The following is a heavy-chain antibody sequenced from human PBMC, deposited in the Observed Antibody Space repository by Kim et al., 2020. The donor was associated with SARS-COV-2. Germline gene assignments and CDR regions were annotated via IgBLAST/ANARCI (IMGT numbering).Heavy chain of an antibody. J-gene: IGHJ6*03. Sequence: ASVKVSCKASGYNFESNGIVWVRQAPGQGLEWIGWISTSDKKTYYAQSLQDRVTMTTDTSTTTVFLEVRGLISDDTAVYYCARVFGYYYFYMDVWGKGTTVIVS. V-gene: IGHV1-18*01. CDR1: GYNFESNG. CDR3: ARVFGYYYFYMDV. CDR2: ISTSDKKT. D-gene: IGHD3-16*01.